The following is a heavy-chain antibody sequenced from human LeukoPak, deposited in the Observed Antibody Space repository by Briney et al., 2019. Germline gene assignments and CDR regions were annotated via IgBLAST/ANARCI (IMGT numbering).Heavy chain of an antibody. D-gene: IGHD3-16*01. CDR2: INPNSGGT. Sequence: ASVKVSCKASGDTFTGYYMHWVRQAPGQGLEWMRWINPNSGGTNYAQKFQGRVTMTRDTSISTAYMELSRLRSDDTAVYYCASPTQNYGMDAFDIWGQGTMVTVSS. CDR1: GDTFTGYY. V-gene: IGHV1-2*02. J-gene: IGHJ3*02. CDR3: ASPTQNYGMDAFDI.